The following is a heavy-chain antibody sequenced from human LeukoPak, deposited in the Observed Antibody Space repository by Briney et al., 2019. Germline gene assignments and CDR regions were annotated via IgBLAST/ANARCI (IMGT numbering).Heavy chain of an antibody. CDR3: ARLRNGYNYVFDY. D-gene: IGHD5-24*01. CDR1: GGSISSGDYY. CDR2: IYYSGST. Sequence: SETLSLTCTVSGGSISSGDYYWSWIRQPPGKGLEWIGYIYYSGSTYYNPSLKSRVTMSLDTSTSHFSLKLSSVTAADTAVYYCARLRNGYNYVFDYWGQGTLVTVSS. V-gene: IGHV4-30-4*08. J-gene: IGHJ4*02.